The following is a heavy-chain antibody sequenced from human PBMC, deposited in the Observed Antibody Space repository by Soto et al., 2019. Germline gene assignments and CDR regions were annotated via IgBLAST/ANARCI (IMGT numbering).Heavy chain of an antibody. CDR1: GFTFSIYA. CDR3: AREADLNWFDP. J-gene: IGHJ5*02. V-gene: IGHV3-48*02. D-gene: IGHD6-19*01. CDR2: ISSSSSSTI. Sequence: GGSLRLSCAASGFTFSIYAMSWVRQAPGKGLEWVSYISSSSSSTIYYADSVKGRFTISRDNAKNSLYLQMNSLRDEDTAVYYCAREADLNWFDPWGQGTLVTAPQ.